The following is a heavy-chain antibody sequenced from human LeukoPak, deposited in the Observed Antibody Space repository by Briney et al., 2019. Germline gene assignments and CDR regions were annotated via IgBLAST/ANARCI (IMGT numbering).Heavy chain of an antibody. Sequence: PSETLSLTCTVSGGSISSYYWSWIRQPAGKGLEWIGRIYTSGSTNYNPSLKSRVTMSVDTSKNQFSLKLSSVTAADTAVYYCARDIAAAGRNWFDPWGRGTLVTVSS. CDR3: ARDIAAAGRNWFDP. D-gene: IGHD6-13*01. V-gene: IGHV4-4*07. CDR1: GGSISSYY. CDR2: IYTSGST. J-gene: IGHJ5*02.